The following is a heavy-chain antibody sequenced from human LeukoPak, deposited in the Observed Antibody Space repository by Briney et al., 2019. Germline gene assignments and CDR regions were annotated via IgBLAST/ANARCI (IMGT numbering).Heavy chain of an antibody. CDR2: INHSGST. CDR1: GGSFSGYY. V-gene: IGHV4-34*01. J-gene: IGHJ5*02. CDR3: ARGGYYDFSSGYRSPNWFDP. Sequence: SETLSLTCAVYGGSFSGYYWSWIRQPPGKGLEWIGEINHSGSTNYNPSLKSRVTISVDTSRNQFSPKLSSVTAADTAVYYCARGGYYDFSSGYRSPNWFDPWGQGTLVTVSS. D-gene: IGHD3-3*01.